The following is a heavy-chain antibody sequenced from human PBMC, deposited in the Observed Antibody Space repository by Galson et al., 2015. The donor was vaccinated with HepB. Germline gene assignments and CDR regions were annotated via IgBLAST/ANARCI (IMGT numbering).Heavy chain of an antibody. CDR1: GGTFSNYA. CDR2: ILPIFGTA. V-gene: IGHV1-69*13. D-gene: IGHD1-7*01. Sequence: SVKVSCKASGGTFSNYAISWVRRAPGQGFEWMGGILPIFGTANYAQKFQDRVTITADDSTSTAYLDLRSLTSEDTAIYYCARDRQNGNYYPLPDAFDMWGQGTMVTVSS. CDR3: ARDRQNGNYYPLPDAFDM. J-gene: IGHJ3*02.